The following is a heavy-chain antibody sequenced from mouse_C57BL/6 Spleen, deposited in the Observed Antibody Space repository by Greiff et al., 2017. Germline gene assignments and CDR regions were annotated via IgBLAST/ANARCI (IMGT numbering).Heavy chain of an antibody. CDR1: GYAFSSYW. D-gene: IGHD4-1*01. CDR3: ARDWDFPWFAY. CDR2: IYPGDGDT. V-gene: IGHV1-80*01. Sequence: QVQLQQSGAELVKPGASVKISCKASGYAFSSYWMNWVKQRPGKGLEWIGQIYPGDGDTNYNGKFKGKATLTADKSSSTAYMQRSSLTSEDSAVYFCARDWDFPWFAYWGQGTLVTVSA. J-gene: IGHJ3*01.